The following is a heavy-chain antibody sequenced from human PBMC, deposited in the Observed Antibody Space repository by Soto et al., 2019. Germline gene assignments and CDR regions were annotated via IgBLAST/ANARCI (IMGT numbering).Heavy chain of an antibody. CDR3: AKVGSSSSEGMDV. CDR1: GFTFSSYA. Sequence: GGSLRLSCAASGFTFSSYAMSWVRQAPGKGLERVSAISGSGGSTYYADSVKGRFTISRDNSKNTLYLQMNSLRAEDTAVYYCAKVGSSSSEGMDVWGQGTTVTVSS. J-gene: IGHJ6*02. V-gene: IGHV3-23*01. CDR2: ISGSGGST. D-gene: IGHD6-6*01.